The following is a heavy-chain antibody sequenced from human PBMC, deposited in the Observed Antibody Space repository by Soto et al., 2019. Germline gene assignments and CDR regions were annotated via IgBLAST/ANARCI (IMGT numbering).Heavy chain of an antibody. V-gene: IGHV4-34*01. CDR2: INHSGST. CDR3: ASGRVRGVIKTSYYYYYGMDV. D-gene: IGHD3-10*01. J-gene: IGHJ6*02. Sequence: SETLSLACAVYGGSFSGYYWSWIRQPPGKGLEWIGEINHSGSTNYNPSLKSRVTISVDTSKNQFSLKLSSVTAADTAVYYCASGRVRGVIKTSYYYYYGMDVWGQGTTVTVSS. CDR1: GGSFSGYY.